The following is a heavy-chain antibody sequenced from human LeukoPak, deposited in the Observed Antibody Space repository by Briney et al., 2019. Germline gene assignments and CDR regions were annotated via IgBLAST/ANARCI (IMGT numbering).Heavy chain of an antibody. CDR3: ARERTDTSMDY. D-gene: IGHD5-18*01. CDR2: IYTSGST. Sequence: SETLSLTCTVSGGSISSGCYYWTWIRQPAGKGLEWIGRIYTSGSTNYNPSLKSRVTISLDTSKNQFSLKLISVTAADTAVYFCARERTDTSMDYWGQGTLVTVSS. J-gene: IGHJ4*02. CDR1: GGSISSGCYY. V-gene: IGHV4-61*02.